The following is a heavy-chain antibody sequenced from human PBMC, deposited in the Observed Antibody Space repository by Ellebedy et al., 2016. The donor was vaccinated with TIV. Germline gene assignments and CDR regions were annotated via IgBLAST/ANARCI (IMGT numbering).Heavy chain of an antibody. CDR3: ARAPSVDPHMDV. D-gene: IGHD6-19*01. V-gene: IGHV1-46*01. Sequence: AASVKVSCKASGYTFISYHMHWVRQAPGQGLEWMGIINPTAGSTSSAQKFQGRVTMTSDTSTRTVYMELGSLRSEDTAVYYCARAPSVDPHMDVWGQGTTVTVSS. CDR1: GYTFISYH. CDR2: INPTAGST. J-gene: IGHJ6*02.